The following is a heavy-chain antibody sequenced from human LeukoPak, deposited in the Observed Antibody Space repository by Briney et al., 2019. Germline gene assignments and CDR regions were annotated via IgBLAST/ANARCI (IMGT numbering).Heavy chain of an antibody. CDR3: ARKTPSTYDFWSGYYDNTFDY. V-gene: IGHV1-8*01. CDR2: MNPNSGNT. D-gene: IGHD3-3*01. J-gene: IGHJ4*02. CDR1: GYTFTSYD. Sequence: GASVKVSCKASGYTFTSYDINWVRQATGQGLEWMGWMNPNSGNTGYAQKFQGRVTITRNTSISTAYMELSSLRSEDTAVYYCARKTPSTYDFWSGYYDNTFDYWGQGTLVTVSS.